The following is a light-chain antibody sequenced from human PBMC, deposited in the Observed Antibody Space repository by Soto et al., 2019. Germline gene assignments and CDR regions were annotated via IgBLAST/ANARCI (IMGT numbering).Light chain of an antibody. CDR2: SES. CDR3: QQLNSFLR. Sequence: DIQLTQSPYFLSASLGERVTITCRASQCISSYLPCYQQKPEKAPKLLIHSESTMRSAVPSRFGGSGAGTEFLLTVNRRQLEDVASYFCQQLNSFLRFGGGIKVEIK. J-gene: IGKJ4*02. V-gene: IGKV1-9*01. CDR1: QCISSY.